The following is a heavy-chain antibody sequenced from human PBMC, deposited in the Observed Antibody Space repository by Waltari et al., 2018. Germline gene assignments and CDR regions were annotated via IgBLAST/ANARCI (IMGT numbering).Heavy chain of an antibody. J-gene: IGHJ4*02. V-gene: IGHV3-7*01. CDR3: VTDVSGWYVN. Sequence: EVQLVESGGGLVQPGGSLRLSCSASGFNLSTYWMTWVRQAPGRGLEWVANIKQDGSAKYYVDYVRGRSTISRDNANNALFRQINSLRDDDTAVYYCVTDVSGWYVNWGQGTSVTVSS. D-gene: IGHD6-19*01. CDR1: GFNLSTYW. CDR2: IKQDGSAK.